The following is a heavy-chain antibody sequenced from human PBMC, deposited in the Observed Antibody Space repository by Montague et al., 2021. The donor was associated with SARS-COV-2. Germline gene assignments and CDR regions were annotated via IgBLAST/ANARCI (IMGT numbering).Heavy chain of an antibody. Sequence: SETLSLTCTVSGGSISSYYWSWIRQPPGKGLEWIGYIYNSGSTNYNPSLTSRVTISVDTSENQFSLKLSSVAAADTAVYYCARVGRGSSWYEVAFDIWGQGTMVTVSS. CDR1: GGSISSYY. V-gene: IGHV4-59*01. D-gene: IGHD6-13*01. J-gene: IGHJ3*02. CDR3: ARVGRGSSWYEVAFDI. CDR2: IYNSGST.